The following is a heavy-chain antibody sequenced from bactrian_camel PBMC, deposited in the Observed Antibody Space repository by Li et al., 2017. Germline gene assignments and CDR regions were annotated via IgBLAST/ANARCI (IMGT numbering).Heavy chain of an antibody. CDR3: VQCEFGSPIN. CDR1: GFTFSYYT. J-gene: IGHJ4*01. Sequence: HVQLVESGGGLVQPGGSLRLSCAASGFTFSYYTMSWVRQAPGKGLEWVSGINPHDGSTYYADSVKGRFTISRGNAKNTLYLQLNSLKTEDMAMYFCVQCEFGSPINWGQGTQVTVS. CDR2: INPHDGST. V-gene: IGHV3S1*01.